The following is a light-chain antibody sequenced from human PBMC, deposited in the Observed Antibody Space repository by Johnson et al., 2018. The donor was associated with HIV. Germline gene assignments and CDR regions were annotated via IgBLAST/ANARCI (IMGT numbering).Light chain of an antibody. V-gene: IGLV1-51*02. Sequence: QSVLTQPPSVSAAPGQRVTISCSGSSSNIGKNSVSWYQQLPGTAPKLLISENEKRPSGIPDRFSGSKSGTSATLGITGLQTGAEADYYCGTWDGSLSLYVFGTGTKVTVL. CDR1: SSNIGKNS. CDR3: GTWDGSLSLYV. J-gene: IGLJ1*01. CDR2: ENE.